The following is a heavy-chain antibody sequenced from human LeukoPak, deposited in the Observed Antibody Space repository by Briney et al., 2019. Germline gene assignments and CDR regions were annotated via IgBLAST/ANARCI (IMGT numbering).Heavy chain of an antibody. CDR2: IRYDGSNK. D-gene: IGHD3-3*01. V-gene: IGHV3-30*02. CDR1: GFTFSSYG. Sequence: GGSLRPSCAASGFTFSSYGMHWVRQAPGKGLEWVAFIRYDGSNKYYADSVKGRFTISRDNSKNTLYLQMNSLRAEDTAVYYCARANIPYYDFWSGYHYYFDYWGQGTLVTVSS. J-gene: IGHJ4*02. CDR3: ARANIPYYDFWSGYHYYFDY.